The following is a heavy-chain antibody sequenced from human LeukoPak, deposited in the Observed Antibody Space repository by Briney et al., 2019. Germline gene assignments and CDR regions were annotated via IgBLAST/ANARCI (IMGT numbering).Heavy chain of an antibody. V-gene: IGHV3-64*01. CDR2: ISSNGGST. CDR1: GFTFSSYA. D-gene: IGHD6-19*01. CDR3: ARPQWLVQGGFGY. Sequence: PGGSLRLSCAASGFTFSSYAMHWVRQAPGKGLEYVSAISSNGGSTYYANSVKGRFTISRDNSKNTLYLQMGSLRAEDMAVYYCARPQWLVQGGFGYWGQGTLVTVSS. J-gene: IGHJ4*02.